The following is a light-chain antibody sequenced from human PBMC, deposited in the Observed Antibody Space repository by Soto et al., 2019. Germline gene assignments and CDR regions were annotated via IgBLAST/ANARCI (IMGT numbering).Light chain of an antibody. CDR3: QQYYSTPWT. J-gene: IGKJ1*01. CDR2: WAS. CDR1: QSLFFSTNNKNF. V-gene: IGKV4-1*01. Sequence: IVMTQSPDSLAVSLGERATINCRSSQSLFFSTNNKNFIAWFQQKPGQPPKLLFYWASTRESGVPDRFSVSGSVTDFTLTISSLQAEDVAHYYCQQYYSTPWTFGQGTKVEIK.